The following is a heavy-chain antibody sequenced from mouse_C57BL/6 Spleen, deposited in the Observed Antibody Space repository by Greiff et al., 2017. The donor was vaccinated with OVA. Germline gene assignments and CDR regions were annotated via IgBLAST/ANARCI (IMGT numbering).Heavy chain of an antibody. Sequence: DVKVEESGGGLVQPGGSMKLSCVASGFTFSNYWMNWVRQSPEKGLEWVAQIRLKSDNYATHYAESVKGRFTISRDDSKSSVYLQMNNLRAEDTGIYYCTREELVYFDYWGQGTTLTVSS. CDR1: GFTFSNYW. CDR3: TREELVYFDY. V-gene: IGHV6-3*01. D-gene: IGHD4-1*01. J-gene: IGHJ2*01. CDR2: IRLKSDNYAT.